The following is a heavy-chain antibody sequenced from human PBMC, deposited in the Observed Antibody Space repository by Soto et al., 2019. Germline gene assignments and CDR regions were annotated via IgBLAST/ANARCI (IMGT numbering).Heavy chain of an antibody. D-gene: IGHD3-10*02. V-gene: IGHV1-3*01. Sequence: ASVKVSCKASGYTFTSYAMHWVRQAPGQRLEWMGWINAGNGNTKYSQKFQGRVTITRDTSASTAYMELSSLISEDTAVYYCARYRFYVGGMDGWGQGTTVTVSS. J-gene: IGHJ6*01. CDR2: INAGNGNT. CDR3: ARYRFYVGGMDG. CDR1: GYTFTSYA.